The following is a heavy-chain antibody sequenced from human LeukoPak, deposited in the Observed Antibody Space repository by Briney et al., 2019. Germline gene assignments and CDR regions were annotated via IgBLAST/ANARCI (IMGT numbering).Heavy chain of an antibody. Sequence: SETLSLTCPVSGGSISSYYWSWIRQPAGKGLEWIGRIYTSGSTNYNPSLKSRVTMSVDTSKNQFSLKLRSVTAADTAVYYCARLGVPAAIGRAGAFDIWGQGTKVTVSS. CDR2: IYTSGST. D-gene: IGHD2-2*02. J-gene: IGHJ3*02. CDR1: GGSISSYY. CDR3: ARLGVPAAIGRAGAFDI. V-gene: IGHV4-4*07.